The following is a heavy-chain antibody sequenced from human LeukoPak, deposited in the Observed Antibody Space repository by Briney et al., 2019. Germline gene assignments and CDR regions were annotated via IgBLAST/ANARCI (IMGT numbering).Heavy chain of an antibody. CDR3: ATDSKIQGYYDSSGYYYPPFFFDY. J-gene: IGHJ4*02. CDR2: FDPEDGET. Sequence: GASVKVSCKVSGYTLTELSMHWVRQAPGKGLEWMGGFDPEDGETIYAQKFQGRVTMTEDTSTDTAYMELSSLRSEDTAVYYCATDSKIQGYYDSSGYYYPPFFFDYWGQGTLVTVSS. D-gene: IGHD3-22*01. V-gene: IGHV1-24*01. CDR1: GYTLTELS.